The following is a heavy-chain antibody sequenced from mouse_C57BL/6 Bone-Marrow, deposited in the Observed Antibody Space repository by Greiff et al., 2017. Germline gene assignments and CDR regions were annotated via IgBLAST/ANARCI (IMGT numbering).Heavy chain of an antibody. J-gene: IGHJ2*01. D-gene: IGHD1-1*01. Sequence: QVQLQQSGPELVKPGASVKLSCKASGYTFTSYDINWVKQRPGQGLEWIGWIYPRDGSTKYNEKFKGKATFTVDTSSSTAYMELHSLTSEDSAVYFSAREITTVVATEVDYWGQGTTLTVSS. V-gene: IGHV1-85*01. CDR2: IYPRDGST. CDR3: AREITTVVATEVDY. CDR1: GYTFTSYD.